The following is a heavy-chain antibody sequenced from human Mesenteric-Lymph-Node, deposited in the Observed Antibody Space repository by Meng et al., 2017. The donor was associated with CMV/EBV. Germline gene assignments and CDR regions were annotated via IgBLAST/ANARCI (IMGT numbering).Heavy chain of an antibody. J-gene: IGHJ4*02. Sequence: GESLKISCAASGFTFSSYGMHWVRRAPGKGLEWVAFIRYDGSNKYYADSVKGRFTISRDNSKNTLYLQMNSLRAEDTAVYYCARGGYYLPDFWGQGTLVTVSS. CDR3: ARGGYYLPDF. D-gene: IGHD3-10*02. CDR1: GFTFSSYG. V-gene: IGHV3-30*02. CDR2: IRYDGSNK.